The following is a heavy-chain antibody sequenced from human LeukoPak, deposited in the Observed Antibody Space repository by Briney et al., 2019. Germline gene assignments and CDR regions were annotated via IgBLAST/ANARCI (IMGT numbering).Heavy chain of an antibody. CDR2: ISTYNGDT. V-gene: IGHV1-18*01. D-gene: IGHD6-19*01. J-gene: IGHJ4*02. CDR3: ARTLTMAGTSCFDY. CDR1: GYTFSCYG. Sequence: GASVKVSCKSSGYTFSCYGIIWVRQAPGQGLEWMGWISTYNGDTNYAQTLQGRVTMTTDTSTSTAYMELRSLRSDDTAVYYCARTLTMAGTSCFDYWGQGTLVTVSS.